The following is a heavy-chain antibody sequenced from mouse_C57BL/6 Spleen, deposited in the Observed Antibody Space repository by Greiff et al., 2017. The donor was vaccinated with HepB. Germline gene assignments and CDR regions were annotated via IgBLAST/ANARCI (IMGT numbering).Heavy chain of an antibody. Sequence: VKLVESGAELARPGASVKLSCKASGYTFTSYGISWVKQRTGQGLEWIGEIYPRSGNTYYNEKFKGKATLTADKSSSTAYMELRSLTSEDSAVYFCAREGGTTVVANYAMDYWGQGTSVTVSS. CDR3: AREGGTTVVANYAMDY. D-gene: IGHD1-1*01. V-gene: IGHV1-81*01. J-gene: IGHJ4*01. CDR1: GYTFTSYG. CDR2: IYPRSGNT.